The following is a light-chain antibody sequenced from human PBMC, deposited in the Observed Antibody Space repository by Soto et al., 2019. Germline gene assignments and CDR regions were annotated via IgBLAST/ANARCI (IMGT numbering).Light chain of an antibody. CDR3: QSYDSSLSGSVV. CDR2: GNS. J-gene: IGLJ3*02. V-gene: IGLV1-40*01. Sequence: QSVLTQPPSVSGAPGQRVTISCTGSSSNIGAGYHVHWYQQLPATAPKLLIYGNSNRPSGVPDRFSGSKSGTSASLAITGLQAEDEADYYCQSYDSSLSGSVVFGGGTKLTVL. CDR1: SSNIGAGYH.